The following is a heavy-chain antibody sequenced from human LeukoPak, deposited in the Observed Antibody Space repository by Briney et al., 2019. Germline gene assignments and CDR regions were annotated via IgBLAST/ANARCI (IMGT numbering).Heavy chain of an antibody. V-gene: IGHV1-46*01. D-gene: IGHD6-13*01. J-gene: IGHJ6*03. CDR1: GYTFTSYY. CDR2: INPTGGTT. CDR3: ARDWAQPGNPIAAAGQLYPDRMDV. Sequence: ASVKVSCKASGYTFTSYYMHWVRQAPGQGLEWMGIINPTGGTTIYAQMFQGRLTMTRDMSTSTVYMELNSLRAEDTAVYYCARDWAQPGNPIAAAGQLYPDRMDVWGKGTTVTVSS.